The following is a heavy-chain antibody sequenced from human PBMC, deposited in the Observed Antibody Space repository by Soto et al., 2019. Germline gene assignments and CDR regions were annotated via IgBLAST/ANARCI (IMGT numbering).Heavy chain of an antibody. V-gene: IGHV3-23*01. CDR3: AKDSGDRVEGLDC. J-gene: IGHJ4*02. Sequence: QPVGSLRLSCAASGFTFNNYAMSWVRQAPGKGLEWVSSVSGTTGSPSYADSVKGRFTISRDNSKSTVYLQMISLGAEDTAVYYCAKDSGDRVEGLDCWGQGTLVTVSS. CDR2: VSGTTGSP. CDR1: GFTFNNYA. D-gene: IGHD7-27*01.